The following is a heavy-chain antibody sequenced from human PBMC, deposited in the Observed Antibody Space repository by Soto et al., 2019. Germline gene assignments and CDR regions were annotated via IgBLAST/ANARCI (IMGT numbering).Heavy chain of an antibody. CDR3: EKSELLEI. Sequence: GESLKISCKGSGYNFSRQWIAWVRQKPGKGLEWMGIVYPGDAETRYSPSFQGQVTMSADKSIDTAYLQWSSLKASDTAIYYCEKSELLEIWGQGTMVTVSS. D-gene: IGHD1-7*01. CDR1: GYNFSRQW. CDR2: VYPGDAET. J-gene: IGHJ3*02. V-gene: IGHV5-51*01.